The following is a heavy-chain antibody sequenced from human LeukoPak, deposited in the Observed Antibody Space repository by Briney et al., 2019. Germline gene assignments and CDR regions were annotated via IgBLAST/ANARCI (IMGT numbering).Heavy chain of an antibody. J-gene: IGHJ3*02. CDR1: GFTFSSYA. Sequence: GGSLRLSCAASGFTFSSYAMSWVRQAPGKGLEWVSAISSSGGSTYHADSVKGRFTISRDNSKNTLYLQMNSLRAEDTAVYYCARLWFGELSDAFDIWGQGTMVTVSS. V-gene: IGHV3-23*01. CDR3: ARLWFGELSDAFDI. CDR2: ISSSGGST. D-gene: IGHD3-10*01.